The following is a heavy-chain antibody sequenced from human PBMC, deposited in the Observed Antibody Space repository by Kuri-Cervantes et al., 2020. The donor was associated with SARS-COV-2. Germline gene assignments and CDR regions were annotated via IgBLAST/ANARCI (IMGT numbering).Heavy chain of an antibody. D-gene: IGHD3-10*01. CDR3: TTGPSVAVRPDSYFYMDV. J-gene: IGHJ6*03. V-gene: IGHV3-49*03. CDR2: SRSKAYGGTS. Sequence: QTLSLTCAASGFTFGDYAMNWFRQTPGKGLEWVGFSRSKAYGGTSEYAASVKDRFTISRDDTGTIAYLQMNSLKTEDTAVYYCTTGPSVAVRPDSYFYMDVWGKGTTVTVSS. CDR1: GFTFGDYA.